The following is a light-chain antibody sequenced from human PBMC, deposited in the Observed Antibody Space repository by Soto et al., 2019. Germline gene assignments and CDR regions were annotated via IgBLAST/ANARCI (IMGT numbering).Light chain of an antibody. CDR1: QSVSSN. CDR3: QQYHNWPIT. J-gene: IGKJ5*01. Sequence: EIVMTQSPATLSVSPGERATLSCRASQSVSSNLAWHRQKPGQAPRILMYDASTRATGIPARFSGSGSGTEFTLTISSLQSEDFAVYYCQQYHNWPITFGQGTRLEIK. CDR2: DAS. V-gene: IGKV3-15*01.